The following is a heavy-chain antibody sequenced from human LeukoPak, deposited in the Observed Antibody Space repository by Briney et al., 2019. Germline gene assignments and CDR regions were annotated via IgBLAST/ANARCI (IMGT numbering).Heavy chain of an antibody. CDR2: IYHSGNT. D-gene: IGHD2-15*01. J-gene: IGHJ4*02. Sequence: PTETLSLTCTVSGYSITSGYYWAWIRQSPGKGLEWIGSIYHSGNTYYNPSLKSRVFILVDTSKNQFSLQLGSVTPTDTAVYYRARAGYCSGVSCYSAVPGKYWGQGALVTVSS. CDR1: GYSITSGYY. V-gene: IGHV4-38-2*02. CDR3: ARAGYCSGVSCYSAVPGKY.